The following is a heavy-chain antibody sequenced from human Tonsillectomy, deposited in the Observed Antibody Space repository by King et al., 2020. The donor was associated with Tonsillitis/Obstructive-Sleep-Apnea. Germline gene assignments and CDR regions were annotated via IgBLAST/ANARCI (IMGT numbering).Heavy chain of an antibody. J-gene: IGHJ4*02. CDR1: GGSISSSNYY. CDR3: ARHRPDILVVPAAIPFDY. Sequence: QLQESGPGLVKPSETLSLTCTVSGGSISSSNYYWGWIRQPPGKGLEWIGSIFYSGTTNYNPSLKSRVTISVDTSKNQFSLKLSSVTAADPAVDYCARHRPDILVVPAAIPFDYWGQGTPVTVSS. V-gene: IGHV4-39*01. D-gene: IGHD2-2*01. CDR2: IFYSGTT.